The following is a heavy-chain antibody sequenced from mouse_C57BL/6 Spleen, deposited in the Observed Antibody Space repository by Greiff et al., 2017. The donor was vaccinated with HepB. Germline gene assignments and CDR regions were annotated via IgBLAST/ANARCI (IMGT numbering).Heavy chain of an antibody. CDR1: GYSITSGYY. CDR3: AREPGREDYFDY. V-gene: IGHV3-6*01. J-gene: IGHJ2*01. Sequence: EVKLMESGPGLVKPSQSLSLTCSVTGYSITSGYYWNWIRQFPGNKLEWMGYISYDGSNNYNPSLKNRISITRDTSKNQFFLKLNSVTTEDTATYYCAREPGREDYFDYWGQGTTLTVSS. D-gene: IGHD3-3*01. CDR2: ISYDGSN.